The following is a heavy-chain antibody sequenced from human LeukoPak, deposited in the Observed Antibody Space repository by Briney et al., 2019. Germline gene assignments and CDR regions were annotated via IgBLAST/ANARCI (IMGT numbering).Heavy chain of an antibody. J-gene: IGHJ6*03. D-gene: IGHD2-2*01. V-gene: IGHV4-30-4*07. CDR3: ASRSSSRYYYYMDV. CDR2: IYYSGST. CDR1: GGSISSGGYS. Sequence: PSQTLSLTCAVSGGSISSGGYSWSWIRQPPGKGLEWIGYIYYSGSTYYNPSLKSRVTISVDTSKNQFSLKLSSVTAADTAVYYCASRSSSRYYYYMDVWGKGTTVTVSS.